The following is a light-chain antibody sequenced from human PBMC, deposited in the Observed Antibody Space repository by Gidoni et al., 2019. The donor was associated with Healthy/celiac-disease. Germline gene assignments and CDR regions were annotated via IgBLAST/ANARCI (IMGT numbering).Light chain of an antibody. V-gene: IGLV2-11*01. CDR3: CSYAGSYTFGVV. CDR1: ISDVGGYKD. CDR2: DVS. J-gene: IGLJ2*01. Sequence: QSALTQPRSVSGSPGHSVTIYCTGTISDVGGYKDVSWYQQHPGKAPKLMIYDVSKRPSGVPDRFSGSKSGNTASLTISGLQAEDEADYYCCSYAGSYTFGVVFGGGTKLTV.